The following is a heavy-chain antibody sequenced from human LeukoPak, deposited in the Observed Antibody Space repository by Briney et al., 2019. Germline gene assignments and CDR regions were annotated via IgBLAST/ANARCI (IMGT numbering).Heavy chain of an antibody. CDR1: GFTFSSYG. Sequence: GGSLRLSCAASGFTFSSYGMSWVRQAPGKGREWGSAISGSGGSTYYADSVKGRFTISRDNSKNTLYLQMNSLRAEDTAVYYCAREWVEWLRKIKNAFDIWGQGTMVTVSS. J-gene: IGHJ3*02. D-gene: IGHD5-12*01. CDR2: ISGSGGST. V-gene: IGHV3-23*01. CDR3: AREWVEWLRKIKNAFDI.